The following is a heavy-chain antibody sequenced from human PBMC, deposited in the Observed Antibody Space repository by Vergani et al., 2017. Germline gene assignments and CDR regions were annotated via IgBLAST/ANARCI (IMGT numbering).Heavy chain of an antibody. CDR1: GDSITNGGFS. J-gene: IGHJ6*03. V-gene: IGHV4-30-2*01. Sequence: QLQLQESGSGLVKPSQTLSLTCAVSGDSITNGGFSWNWIRQPPGKGPEWIGYIFPSGNSDYNPSLKNRVSISLDKSKNQFSLWVNSVTAAGTAVYFCARASLRALVGYYYYMDVWGKGKTVVVSS. CDR2: IFPSGNS. D-gene: IGHD3-16*02. CDR3: ARASLRALVGYYYYMDV.